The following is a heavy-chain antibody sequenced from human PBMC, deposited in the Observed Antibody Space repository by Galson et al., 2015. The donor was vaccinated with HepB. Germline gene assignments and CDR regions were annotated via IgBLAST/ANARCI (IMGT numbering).Heavy chain of an antibody. CDR1: GFTFSSYG. V-gene: IGHV3-30*02. Sequence: SLRLSCAASGFTFSSYGMHWVRQAPGKGLEWVAFIRYDGSNKYYADSVKGRFTISRDNSKNTLYQQMNSLRAEDTAMYYCAKDFELGTTVVTPDKADYWGQGTPVIVSS. D-gene: IGHD4-23*01. J-gene: IGHJ4*02. CDR3: AKDFELGTTVVTPDKADY. CDR2: IRYDGSNK.